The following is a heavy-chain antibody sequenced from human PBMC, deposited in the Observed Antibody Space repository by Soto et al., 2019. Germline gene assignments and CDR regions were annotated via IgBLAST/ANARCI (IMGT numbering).Heavy chain of an antibody. CDR1: NYRFSTYW. CDR3: ARSPSYYYDSSGYSYYFDY. V-gene: IGHV5-51*01. Sequence: GESLKISCEGFNYRFSTYWIGWVRQMPGRGLEWMGIIYPRDSDTRYSPSFQGQVTISADKSISTAYLQWSSLKASDTAMYYCARSPSYYYDSSGYSYYFDYWGQGTLVTVSS. CDR2: IYPRDSDT. J-gene: IGHJ4*02. D-gene: IGHD3-22*01.